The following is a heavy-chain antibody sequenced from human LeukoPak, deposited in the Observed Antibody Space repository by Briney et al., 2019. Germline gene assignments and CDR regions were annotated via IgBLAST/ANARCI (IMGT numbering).Heavy chain of an antibody. CDR1: GGTFSSYA. J-gene: IGHJ5*02. CDR3: AGDRRTGTTSHWFDP. D-gene: IGHD1-1*01. Sequence: SVKVSCKTSGGTFSSYAISWVRQAPGQGLEWMGGIIPIFGTANYAQKFQGRVTITTDESTTTAYMELGSLGSEDTAVYYCAGDRRTGTTSHWFDPWGQGTLVTVSS. V-gene: IGHV1-69*05. CDR2: IIPIFGTA.